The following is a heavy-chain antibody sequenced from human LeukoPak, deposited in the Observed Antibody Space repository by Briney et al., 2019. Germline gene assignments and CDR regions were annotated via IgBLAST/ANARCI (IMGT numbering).Heavy chain of an antibody. D-gene: IGHD6-19*01. CDR3: TRAVAGGGAFDI. V-gene: IGHV3-11*04. Sequence: GGSLRLSCAASGFTFSDYYMSWIRQAPRKGLEWVSYISSSGSTIYYADSVKGRFTISRDNSKNTLYLQMNSLRAEDTAVYYCTRAVAGGGAFDIWGQGTMVTVSS. CDR1: GFTFSDYY. CDR2: ISSSGSTI. J-gene: IGHJ3*02.